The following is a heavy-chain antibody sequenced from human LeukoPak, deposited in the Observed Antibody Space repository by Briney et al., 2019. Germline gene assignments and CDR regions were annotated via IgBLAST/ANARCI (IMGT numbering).Heavy chain of an antibody. Sequence: PGGSLRLSCAASGFTFNGYWMNWVRQAPGKGLEWVANIKVDGSEKYYVDSVKGRFTISRDNAKNSLYLQMNSLRAEDTAVYYCARGGPIEVAAGTFDYWGQGTLVTASS. CDR2: IKVDGSEK. J-gene: IGHJ4*02. V-gene: IGHV3-7*01. CDR3: ARGGPIEVAAGTFDY. D-gene: IGHD6-13*01. CDR1: GFTFNGYW.